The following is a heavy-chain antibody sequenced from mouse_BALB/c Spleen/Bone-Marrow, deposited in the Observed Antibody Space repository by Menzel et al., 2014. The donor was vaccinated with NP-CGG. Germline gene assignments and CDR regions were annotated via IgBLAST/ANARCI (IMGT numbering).Heavy chain of an antibody. V-gene: IGHV5-17*02. CDR2: ISSGSSTI. CDR3: ARSGSSSGYFDY. Sequence: EVQRVESGGGLVQPGGSRKLSCAASGFTFSSFGMHWVRQAPEKGLEWVAYISSGSSTIYYADTVMGRFTISRDNPKNTLFLQMTSLRSEDTAMCCCARSGSSSGYFDYWGQGTTLTVSS. CDR1: GFTFSSFG. D-gene: IGHD1-1*01. J-gene: IGHJ2*01.